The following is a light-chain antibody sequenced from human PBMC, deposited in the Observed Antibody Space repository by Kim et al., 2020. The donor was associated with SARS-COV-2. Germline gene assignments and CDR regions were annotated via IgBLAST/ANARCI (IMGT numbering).Light chain of an antibody. V-gene: IGLV2-14*03. Sequence: QSALTQPASVSGSPGQSIIISCTGTSSDVGAYDYVSWYQQHPGKAPKLMIYDVNNRPSGVSNRFSGSKSDNTASLTISGLQPEDEADYYCASFTSKSTPSFGTGTKVTVL. CDR1: SSDVGAYDY. CDR3: ASFTSKSTPS. CDR2: DVN. J-gene: IGLJ1*01.